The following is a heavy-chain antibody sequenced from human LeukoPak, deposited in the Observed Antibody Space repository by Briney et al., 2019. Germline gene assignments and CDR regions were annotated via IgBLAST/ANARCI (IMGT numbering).Heavy chain of an antibody. CDR3: AVAYGMDV. Sequence: GGSLRLSCAASGFTFSSYSMNWVRQAPGKGLEGVSYISSSSRTIYYADSVKGRLTISRDNAKNSLYLQMNSLRAEDTAVYYCAVAYGMDVWGQGTTVTVSS. V-gene: IGHV3-48*04. CDR1: GFTFSSYS. J-gene: IGHJ6*02. CDR2: ISSSSRTI. D-gene: IGHD2-15*01.